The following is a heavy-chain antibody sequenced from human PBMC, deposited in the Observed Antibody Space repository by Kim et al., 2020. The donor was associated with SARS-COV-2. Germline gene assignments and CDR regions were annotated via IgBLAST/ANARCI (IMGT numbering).Heavy chain of an antibody. CDR3: AGGPMVRGVYDAFDI. CDR2: IYYSGST. D-gene: IGHD3-10*01. Sequence: SETLSLTCTVSGGSISSSSYYWGWIRQPPGKGLEWIGSIYYSGSTYYNPSLKSRVTISVDTSKNQFSLKLSSVTAADTAVYYCAGGPMVRGVYDAFDIWGQGTMVTVSS. V-gene: IGHV4-39*01. CDR1: GGSISSSSYY. J-gene: IGHJ3*02.